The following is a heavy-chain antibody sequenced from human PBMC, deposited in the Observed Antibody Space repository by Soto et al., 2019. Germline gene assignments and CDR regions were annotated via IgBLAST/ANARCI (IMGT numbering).Heavy chain of an antibody. D-gene: IGHD3-10*01. CDR3: ARTGRYYGSGSYSHNWFDP. V-gene: IGHV1-69*02. CDR2: IIPFLGIA. J-gene: IGHJ5*02. CDR1: GGTFSSYT. Sequence: QVQLVQSGAEVKKPGSSVKVSCKASGGTFSSYTISWVRQAPGQGLEWMGRIIPFLGIANYAQKFQGRVTITADKSTSTAYMELSSLRSEDTAVYYCARTGRYYGSGSYSHNWFDPWGQGTLVTVSS.